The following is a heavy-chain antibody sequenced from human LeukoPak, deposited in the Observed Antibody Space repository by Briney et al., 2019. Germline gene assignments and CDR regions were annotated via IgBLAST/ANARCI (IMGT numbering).Heavy chain of an antibody. J-gene: IGHJ2*01. CDR2: ISTTGSTT. CDR1: GFTFSSHG. D-gene: IGHD3-22*01. V-gene: IGHV3-64*01. CDR3: ARDGYYNDGSGYPAINWYFDL. Sequence: GESLTLSCAASGFTFSSHGMHWVRQAPGKGLECVSAISTTGSTTYYAHSVKGRFTISRDNSKNTLYLQMGSVRPEDMAVYYCARDGYYNDGSGYPAINWYFDLWGPGTLVIVSS.